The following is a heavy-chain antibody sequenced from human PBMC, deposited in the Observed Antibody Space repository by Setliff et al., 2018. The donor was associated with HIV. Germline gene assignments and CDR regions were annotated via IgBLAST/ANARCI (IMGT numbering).Heavy chain of an antibody. Sequence: SETLSLTCTVSGGSMTSSNYYWGWIRQSPGRGLEWIGSISSSGSTTYHPSLRSRVTVSAATSKNQFSLKLTSATAADTAVYFCARDPHYFDTSGHYSWFYFDYWGQGTLVTVSS. CDR2: ISSSGST. CDR3: ARDPHYFDTSGHYSWFYFDY. D-gene: IGHD3-22*01. V-gene: IGHV4-39*07. CDR1: GGSMTSSNYY. J-gene: IGHJ4*02.